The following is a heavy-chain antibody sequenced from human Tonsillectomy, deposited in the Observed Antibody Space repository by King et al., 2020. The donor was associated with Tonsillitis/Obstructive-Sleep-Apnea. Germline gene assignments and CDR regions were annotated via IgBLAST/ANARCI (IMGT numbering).Heavy chain of an antibody. CDR2: IYWDDDK. CDR1: GFSLSTSGVG. D-gene: IGHD6-19*01. Sequence: ITLKESGPTLVKPTQTLTLTCTFSGFSLSTSGVGVGWIRQPPGKALEWLALIYWDDDKRYSPSLKSRLTITKDTSKNQVVLTMTNMDPVDTATYYCAHRRRNGWYPYYYYYMDVWGKGTTVTVSS. CDR3: AHRRRNGWYPYYYYYMDV. J-gene: IGHJ6*03. V-gene: IGHV2-5*02.